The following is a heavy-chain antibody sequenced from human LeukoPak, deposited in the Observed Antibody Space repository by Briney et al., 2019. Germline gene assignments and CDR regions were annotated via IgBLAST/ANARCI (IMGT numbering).Heavy chain of an antibody. CDR2: ISGSGGST. CDR1: GFTFSSYG. D-gene: IGHD3-10*01. CDR3: AKDHGSWFGEPRGAAFDI. Sequence: PGGSLRLSCAASGFTFSSYGMSWVRQAPGKGLEWVSAISGSGGSTYYADSVKGRFTISRDNSKNTLYLQMNSLRAEDTAVYYCAKDHGSWFGEPRGAAFDIWGQGTMVTVSS. V-gene: IGHV3-23*01. J-gene: IGHJ3*02.